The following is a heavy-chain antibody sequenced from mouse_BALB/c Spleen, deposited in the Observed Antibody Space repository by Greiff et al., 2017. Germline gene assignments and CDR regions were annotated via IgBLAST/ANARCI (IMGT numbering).Heavy chain of an antibody. J-gene: IGHJ3*01. V-gene: IGHV3-6*02. Sequence: DVKLQESGPGLVKPSQSLSLTCSVTGYSITSGYYWNWIRQFPGNKLEWMGYISYDGSNNYNPSLKNRISITRDTSKNQFFLKLNSVTTEDTATYYCARGGGRSTLFAYWGQGTLVTVSA. CDR2: ISYDGSN. CDR3: ARGGGRSTLFAY. CDR1: GYSITSGYY. D-gene: IGHD2-1*01.